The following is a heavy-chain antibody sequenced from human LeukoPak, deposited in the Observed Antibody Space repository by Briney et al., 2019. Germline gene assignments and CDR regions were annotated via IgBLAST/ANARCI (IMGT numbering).Heavy chain of an antibody. CDR2: IYTSGST. CDR3: ARTRDSSGWYYFDY. Sequence: SETLSLTCPVPGGPISSNYWSWIGQPPGKGLEWIGRIYTSGSTNYNPSLKSRVTISVDKSKNQFSLKLSSVTAADTAVYYCARTRDSSGWYYFDYWGQGTLVTVSS. D-gene: IGHD6-19*01. CDR1: GGPISSNY. V-gene: IGHV4-4*07. J-gene: IGHJ4*02.